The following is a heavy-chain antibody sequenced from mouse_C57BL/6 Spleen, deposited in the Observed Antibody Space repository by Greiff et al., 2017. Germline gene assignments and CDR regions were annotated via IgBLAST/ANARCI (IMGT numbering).Heavy chain of an antibody. V-gene: IGHV1-7*01. J-gene: IGHJ4*01. CDR2: INPSSGYT. D-gene: IGHD2-2*01. Sequence: VKLMESGAELAKPGASVKLSCKASGYTFTSYWMHWVKQRPGQGLEWIGYINPSSGYTKYNQKFKDKATLTADKSSSTAYMQLSSLTYEDSAVYYCAREVTTPYYAMDYWGQGTSVTVSS. CDR1: GYTFTSYW. CDR3: AREVTTPYYAMDY.